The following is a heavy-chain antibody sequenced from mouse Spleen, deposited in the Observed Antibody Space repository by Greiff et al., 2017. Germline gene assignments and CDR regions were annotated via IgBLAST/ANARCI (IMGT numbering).Heavy chain of an antibody. V-gene: IGHV5-15*01. CDR3: ARRTGSRYFDV. CDR1: GFTFSDYG. J-gene: IGHJ1*01. Sequence: EVKLMESGGGLVKPGGSLKLSCAASGFTFSDYGMAWVRQAPGKGPEWVAFISNLAYSIYYADTVTGRFTISRENAKNTLYLEMSSLRSEDTAMYYCARRTGSRYFDVWGAGTTVTVSS. CDR2: ISNLAYSI.